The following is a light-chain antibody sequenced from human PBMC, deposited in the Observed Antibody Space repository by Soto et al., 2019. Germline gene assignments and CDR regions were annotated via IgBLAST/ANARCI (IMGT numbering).Light chain of an antibody. CDR1: QSVSSSY. V-gene: IGKV3-20*01. CDR2: GAS. Sequence: EIVLTQSPGTLSLSPGERATLSCRASQSVSSSYLAWYQQKPGQAPRLLIYGASSRATGIPGRFSGSGSGTDFTLTISRLEPEEFAVYYWQQYGSSPFTCGPATNMDI. J-gene: IGKJ3*01. CDR3: QQYGSSPFT.